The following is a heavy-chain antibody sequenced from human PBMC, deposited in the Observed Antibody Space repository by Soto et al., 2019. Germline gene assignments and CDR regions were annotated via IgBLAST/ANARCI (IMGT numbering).Heavy chain of an antibody. J-gene: IGHJ5*02. V-gene: IGHV3-30*18. Sequence: GGSLRLSCAASGFTFSSYGMHWVRQAPGKGLEWVAVISYDGSNKYYADSVKGRLTISRDNSKNTLYLQMNSLRAEDTAVHYCAKDTADIVVVPAAIDWFDPWGQGTLVTVSS. CDR3: AKDTADIVVVPAAIDWFDP. CDR1: GFTFSSYG. CDR2: ISYDGSNK. D-gene: IGHD2-2*01.